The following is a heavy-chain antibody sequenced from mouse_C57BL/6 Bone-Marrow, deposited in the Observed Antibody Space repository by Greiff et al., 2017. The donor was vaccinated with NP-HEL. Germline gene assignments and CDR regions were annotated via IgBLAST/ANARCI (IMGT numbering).Heavy chain of an antibody. V-gene: IGHV14-2*01. CDR2: IDPEDGDT. Sequence: VQLQQSGAELVKPGASVTLSCTASGSNIIDYYMHWVKQRTEHGLEWIGRIDPEDGDTTYAPNLPGKATMTADTTCNTAYRLLSSLTSEDAAVYYCARVEVYGYLYARDYWGQGTS. D-gene: IGHD2-2*01. J-gene: IGHJ4*01. CDR3: ARVEVYGYLYARDY. CDR1: GSNIIDYY.